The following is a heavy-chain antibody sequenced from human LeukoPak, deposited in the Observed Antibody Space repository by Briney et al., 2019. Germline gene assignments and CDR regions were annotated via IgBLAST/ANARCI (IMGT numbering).Heavy chain of an antibody. J-gene: IGHJ6*04. Sequence: GRSLRPSCAASGFTFSSYEMNWVSQVPGKGLEWVSYISSSGSTIYYADSVKGRFTISRDNAKNSLYLQMNSLRAEDTAVYYCAELGITMIGGVWGKGTTVTISS. CDR3: AELGITMIGGV. V-gene: IGHV3-48*03. CDR1: GFTFSSYE. CDR2: ISSSGSTI. D-gene: IGHD3-10*02.